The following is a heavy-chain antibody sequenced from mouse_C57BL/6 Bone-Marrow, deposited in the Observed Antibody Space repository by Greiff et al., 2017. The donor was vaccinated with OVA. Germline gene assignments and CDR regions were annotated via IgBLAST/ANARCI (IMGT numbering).Heavy chain of an antibody. CDR3: AGHRGRSPYAMDY. V-gene: IGHV5-6*01. Sequence: EVQLVESGGDLVKPGGSLKLSCAASGFTFSSYGMSWVRQTPDKRLEWVATISSGGSYTYYPDSVKGRFTISRDNAKNTLYLQMSSLKSEDTAVYCCAGHRGRSPYAMDYWGQGTSVTVSS. CDR1: GFTFSSYG. J-gene: IGHJ4*01. D-gene: IGHD3-3*01. CDR2: ISSGGSYT.